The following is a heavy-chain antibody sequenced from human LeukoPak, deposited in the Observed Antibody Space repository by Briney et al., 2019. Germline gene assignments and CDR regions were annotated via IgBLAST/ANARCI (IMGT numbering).Heavy chain of an antibody. CDR2: IYYSGTT. CDR1: DGSVSSVGYY. Sequence: ASETLSLTCTVSDGSVSSVGYYWGWIRQPPGKGLEWIGSIYYSGTTYYNPSLASRVTIFVDTSKNQFSLRLSSVTAADTAVYYCAKATTVTRRYYFDYWGQGTLVTVSS. V-gene: IGHV4-39*07. J-gene: IGHJ4*02. D-gene: IGHD4-17*01. CDR3: AKATTVTRRYYFDY.